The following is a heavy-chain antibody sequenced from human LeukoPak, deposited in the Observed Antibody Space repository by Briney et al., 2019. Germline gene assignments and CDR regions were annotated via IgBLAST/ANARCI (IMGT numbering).Heavy chain of an antibody. Sequence: GGSLRLSCAASGFTFSKYTMSWVRQAPGKGLEWISTINSNAGSTYYADSVKGRFTISRDNAKNTLYLQMNSLRAEDTAVYYCVGSSSWYFDYWGQGTLVTVSS. V-gene: IGHV3-23*01. D-gene: IGHD6-13*01. CDR3: VGSSSWYFDY. CDR1: GFTFSKYT. J-gene: IGHJ4*02. CDR2: INSNAGST.